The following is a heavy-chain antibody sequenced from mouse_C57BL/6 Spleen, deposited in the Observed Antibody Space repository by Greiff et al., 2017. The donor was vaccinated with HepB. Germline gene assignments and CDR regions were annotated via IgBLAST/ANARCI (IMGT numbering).Heavy chain of an antibody. CDR1: GFTFSDYG. V-gene: IGHV5-17*01. J-gene: IGHJ4*01. CDR3: ARGRPYYAMDY. Sequence: EVKLVESGGGLVKPGGSLKLSCAASGFTFSDYGMHWVRQAPEKGLEWVAYISSGSSTIYYADTVKGRFTISRDNAKNTLFLQMTSLRSEDTAMYYCARGRPYYAMDYWGQGTSVTVSS. CDR2: ISSGSSTI.